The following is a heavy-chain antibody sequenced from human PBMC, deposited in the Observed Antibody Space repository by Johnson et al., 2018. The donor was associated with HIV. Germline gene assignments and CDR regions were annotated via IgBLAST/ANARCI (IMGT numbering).Heavy chain of an antibody. V-gene: IGHV3-23*04. CDR2: ISGSGGST. D-gene: IGHD2-8*01. J-gene: IGHJ3*02. Sequence: MQLVESGGGLVQPGGSLRLSCAASGFTFISYAMSWVRQAPGKGLEWVSAISGSGGSTYYADSVKGRFTISRDNSKYTLYLQMNSLRAEDTAGYYCAKGMEQWMLLGGFHIWGQGTIVSVSS. CDR3: AKGMEQWMLLGGFHI. CDR1: GFTFISYA.